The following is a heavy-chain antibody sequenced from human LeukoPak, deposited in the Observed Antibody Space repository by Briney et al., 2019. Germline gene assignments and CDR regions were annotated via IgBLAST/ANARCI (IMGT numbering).Heavy chain of an antibody. CDR2: INPNSGGT. CDR3: AKGSDPFRWFGEFNVKLPRPIRHYYFDS. V-gene: IGHV1-2*02. CDR1: GYTLTGYY. D-gene: IGHD3-10*01. Sequence: ASVKVSCKASGYTLTGYYMNWVRQAPGQGLEWMGWINPNSGGTNYVQKFQGRVTMTRDTSISIVYMELSRLRSDDTAVYYCAKGSDPFRWFGEFNVKLPRPIRHYYFDSWGQGTLVTVSS. J-gene: IGHJ4*02.